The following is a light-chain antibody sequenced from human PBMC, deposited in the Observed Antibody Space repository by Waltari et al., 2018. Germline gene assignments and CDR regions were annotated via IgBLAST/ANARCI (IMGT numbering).Light chain of an antibody. CDR3: QTGGHGTWV. J-gene: IGLJ3*02. Sequence: QLVLTQSPSASASLGASVTLTCTLSSGHSSHVIASLQQQPEKGPRYLMKVNSDGSHSKGDEIPDRFSGSSSGAERYLTISSLQSEDEADYYCQTGGHGTWVFGGGTKLTVL. CDR2: VNSDGSH. V-gene: IGLV4-69*01. CDR1: SGHSSHV.